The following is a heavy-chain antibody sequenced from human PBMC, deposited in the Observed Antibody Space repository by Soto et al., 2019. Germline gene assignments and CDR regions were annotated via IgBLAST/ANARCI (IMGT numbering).Heavy chain of an antibody. D-gene: IGHD1-1*01. CDR1: GLTFTSSA. V-gene: IGHV1-58*01. J-gene: IGHJ4*02. CDR2: IVVGSGNT. CDR3: AAELLTERFDY. Sequence: GASVKVSCKASGLTFTSSAVQWVRQARGQRLEWIGWIVVGSGNTNCAQKFQERVTITRDMSTSTAYMELSSLRSEDTAVYYCAAELLTERFDYWGQGTLVTVSS.